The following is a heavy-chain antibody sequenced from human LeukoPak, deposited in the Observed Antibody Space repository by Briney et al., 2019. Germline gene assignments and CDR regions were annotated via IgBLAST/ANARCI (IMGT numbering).Heavy chain of an antibody. D-gene: IGHD2-8*01. CDR3: ARAHVDDVEMVYAVRAFDI. J-gene: IGHJ3*02. V-gene: IGHV4-31*03. Sequence: SETLSLTCTVSGGSIRSGGYYWSWIRQHPGKGLEWIGYIYYSGISKYNPSLNSRVTISVDTSKNQFSLNPRSVTAADPAVYYCARAHVDDVEMVYAVRAFDIWGQGTLVTVSS. CDR2: IYYSGIS. CDR1: GGSIRSGGYY.